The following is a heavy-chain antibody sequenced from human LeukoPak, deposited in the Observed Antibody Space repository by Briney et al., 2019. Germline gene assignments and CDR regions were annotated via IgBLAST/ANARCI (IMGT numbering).Heavy chain of an antibody. CDR1: GFTFSYW. D-gene: IGHD3-16*01. CDR3: ARGRGLDY. CDR2: IKDDGEK. V-gene: IGHV3-7*03. J-gene: IGHJ4*02. Sequence: GGSLRLSCTASGFTFSYWMTWVRQAPGMGLEWVANIKDDGEKYYVDSVRGRFTISRDNARTSLYLQMNSLRADDTAVYYCARGRGLDYWGQGTLVTVSS.